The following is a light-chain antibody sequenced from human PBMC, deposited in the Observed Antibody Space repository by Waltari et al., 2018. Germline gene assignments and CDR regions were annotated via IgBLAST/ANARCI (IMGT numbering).Light chain of an antibody. Sequence: DIQMTQSPSTLSASVGDRVIITCRASQSFSSWLAWYQQKPGKAPKLLIYKASTLESGVPARFGGSGSGTEFTLTITSLQPDDFATYYCQQYNSHSPLTPLTFGGGTKVEIK. CDR1: QSFSSW. V-gene: IGKV1-5*03. J-gene: IGKJ4*01. CDR3: QQYNSHSPLTPLT. CDR2: KAS.